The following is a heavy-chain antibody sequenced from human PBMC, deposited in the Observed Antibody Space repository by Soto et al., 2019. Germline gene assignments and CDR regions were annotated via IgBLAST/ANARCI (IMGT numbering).Heavy chain of an antibody. CDR3: ERVSAASRVRGAILN. J-gene: IGHJ4*02. D-gene: IGHD3-10*01. Sequence: QVQLQESGPGLVKPSGTLSLTCTFSGGTISSDNWWTWVRQPPGKGLEWIGEMFHNGSTNYSPSLQSRVTISADKWKNQLSLKLTSVAAADTALYYCERVSAASRVRGAILNWGQGILVTVSS. CDR2: MFHNGST. CDR1: GGTISSDNW. V-gene: IGHV4-4*02.